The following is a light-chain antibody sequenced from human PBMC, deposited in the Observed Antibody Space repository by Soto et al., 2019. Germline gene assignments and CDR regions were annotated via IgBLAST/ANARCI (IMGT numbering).Light chain of an antibody. Sequence: QSALTQPASVSGSPGQSITISCTGPSSDVGDYNYVSWYQQHPGKAPKLMIFDVSNRPSGVSNRFSGSKSGNTASLTISGLQAEDEADYYCSSYTISSTRVFGTGTKLTVL. CDR3: SSYTISSTRV. V-gene: IGLV2-14*01. CDR2: DVS. CDR1: SSDVGDYNY. J-gene: IGLJ1*01.